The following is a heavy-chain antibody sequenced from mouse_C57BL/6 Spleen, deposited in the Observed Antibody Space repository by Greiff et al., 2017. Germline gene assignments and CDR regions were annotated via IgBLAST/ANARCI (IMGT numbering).Heavy chain of an antibody. CDR1: GFTFSSYA. CDR3: ARDPFDY. CDR2: ISDGGSYT. V-gene: IGHV5-4*01. Sequence: EVQVVESGGGLVKPGGSLKLSCAASGFTFSSYAMSWVRQTPEKRLEWVATISDGGSYTYYPDNVKGRFTISRDNAKNNRYLQMSHLKSEDTAMYYCARDPFDYWGQGTTLTVSS. J-gene: IGHJ2*01.